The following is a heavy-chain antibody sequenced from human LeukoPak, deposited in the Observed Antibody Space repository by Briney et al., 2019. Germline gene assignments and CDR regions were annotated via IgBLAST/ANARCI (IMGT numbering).Heavy chain of an antibody. Sequence: GGSLRLSCAASGFTFDDYGMSWVRQAPGKGLEWVSGINWNGGSTGYADSVKGRFTISRDNAKNSLYLQMNSLRAEDTALYYCARVVTMVRGVISYYMDVWGKGTTVTASS. CDR1: GFTFDDYG. CDR3: ARVVTMVRGVISYYMDV. D-gene: IGHD3-10*01. V-gene: IGHV3-20*04. J-gene: IGHJ6*03. CDR2: INWNGGST.